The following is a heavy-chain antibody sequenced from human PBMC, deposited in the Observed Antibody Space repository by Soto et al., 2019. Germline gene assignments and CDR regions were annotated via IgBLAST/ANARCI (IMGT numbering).Heavy chain of an antibody. D-gene: IGHD3-10*01. J-gene: IGHJ6*02. CDR2: IYYSGST. V-gene: IGHV4-59*01. Sequence: SETLSLTCTVSGGSISSYYWSWIRQPPGKGLEWIGYIYYSGSTNYNPSLKSRVTISVDTSKSQFSLKLSSVTAADTAVYYCARGREYYYGMDVWGQGTTVTVSS. CDR1: GGSISSYY. CDR3: ARGREYYYGMDV.